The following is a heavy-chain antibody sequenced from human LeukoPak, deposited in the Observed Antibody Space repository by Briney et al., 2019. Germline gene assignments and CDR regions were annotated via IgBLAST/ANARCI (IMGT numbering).Heavy chain of an antibody. Sequence: GGSLRLSCAASGFTFSSSWVHWVRQAPGKGLVWVSRVNSDGSSTTYADSVKGRFTISRDNAKNTLYLQMNSLRAEDTAVYYCAGGRSTYYYTIDYWGQGTLVTVYS. J-gene: IGHJ4*02. CDR1: GFTFSSSW. D-gene: IGHD3-3*01. CDR3: AGGRSTYYYTIDY. CDR2: VNSDGSST. V-gene: IGHV3-74*01.